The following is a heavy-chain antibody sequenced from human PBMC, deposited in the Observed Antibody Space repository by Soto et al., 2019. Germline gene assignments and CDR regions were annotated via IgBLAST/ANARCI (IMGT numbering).Heavy chain of an antibody. Sequence: QVQLQESGPGLVKPSETLSLTCTVSGGSISSYYWSWIRQPPGKGLEWIGYIYYSGSTNYNPSLESRVTISVDTSKNQFSLKLSSVTAADTAVYYCARAYPYFDYWGQGTLVTVSS. D-gene: IGHD2-2*02. CDR3: ARAYPYFDY. J-gene: IGHJ4*02. CDR2: IYYSGST. V-gene: IGHV4-59*01. CDR1: GGSISSYY.